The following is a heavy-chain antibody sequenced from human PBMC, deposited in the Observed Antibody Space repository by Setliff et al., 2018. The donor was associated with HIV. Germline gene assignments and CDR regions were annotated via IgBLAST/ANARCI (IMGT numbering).Heavy chain of an antibody. CDR2: IYTSGST. CDR1: GGSISSYY. Sequence: SETLSLTCTVSGGSISSYYWSWIRQPPGKGLEWIGYIYTSGSTNYNPSLKRRVTISVDTSKNQFSLKLSSVTAAETAVYFCARGRGSSSSWPIDYWGQGTLVTVSS. CDR3: ARGRGSSSSWPIDY. V-gene: IGHV4-4*09. J-gene: IGHJ4*02. D-gene: IGHD6-13*01.